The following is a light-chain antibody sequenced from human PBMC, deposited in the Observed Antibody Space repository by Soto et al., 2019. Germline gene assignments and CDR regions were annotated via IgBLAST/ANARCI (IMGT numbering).Light chain of an antibody. V-gene: IGLV2-11*01. CDR3: CSYAGRDNLL. Sequence: QSALTQPRSVSGSPGQSVTISCTGTSSDVGGYNYVSWYQLHPGKAPKLMIYDVSQRTSGVPDRFSGSKSGNTASLTISGLQAEDEADYYCCSYAGRDNLLFGGGTKLTVL. J-gene: IGLJ2*01. CDR2: DVS. CDR1: SSDVGGYNY.